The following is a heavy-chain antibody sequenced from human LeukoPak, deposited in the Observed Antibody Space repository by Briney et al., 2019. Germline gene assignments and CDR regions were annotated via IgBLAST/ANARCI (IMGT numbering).Heavy chain of an antibody. CDR3: AKTISRMHPPDY. CDR1: GGSISSYS. V-gene: IGHV4-59*01. Sequence: TTSETLSLTCTVSGGSISSYSWSWIRQPPGKGLEWIGYIYYSGSTNYNPSLKSRVTISIDTSKNTFSLKLSYVTAADTAVYYCAKTISRMHPPDYWGQGTLVTVSS. CDR2: IYYSGST. D-gene: IGHD1-14*01. J-gene: IGHJ4*02.